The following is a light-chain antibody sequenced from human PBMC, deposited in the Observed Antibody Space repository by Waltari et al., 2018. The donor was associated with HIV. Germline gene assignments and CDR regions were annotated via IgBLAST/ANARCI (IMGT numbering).Light chain of an antibody. J-gene: IGKJ1*01. CDR1: QNINIW. CDR2: KAS. Sequence: IQMTQSPSALSASLGDRVAITCRASQNINIWLAWYQRKPGKAPKLLIYKASTLESGVPSKFSGSGSGTEFTLTISSLQPDDFATYYCLQYNSYSWTFGQGTKVEIK. CDR3: LQYNSYSWT. V-gene: IGKV1-5*03.